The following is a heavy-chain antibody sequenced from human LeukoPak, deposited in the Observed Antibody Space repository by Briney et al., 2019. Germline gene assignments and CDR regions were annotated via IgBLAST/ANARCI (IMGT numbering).Heavy chain of an antibody. CDR2: IYYSGST. J-gene: IGHJ3*02. CDR3: ARDQYYYGSGSYAFDI. Sequence: PSETLSLTCTVSGGSISSYYWSWIRQPPGKGLEWIGYIYYSGSTNYNPSLKSRVTISVDTSKNQFSLKLSSVTAADTAVYYCARDQYYYGSGSYAFDIWGQGTMVTVSS. D-gene: IGHD3-10*01. CDR1: GGSISSYY. V-gene: IGHV4-59*01.